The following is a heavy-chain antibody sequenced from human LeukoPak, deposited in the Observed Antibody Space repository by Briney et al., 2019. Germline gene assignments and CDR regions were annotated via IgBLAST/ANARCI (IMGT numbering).Heavy chain of an antibody. V-gene: IGHV1-2*02. CDR1: GYIFIDYQ. D-gene: IGHD5-18*01. J-gene: IGHJ4*02. CDR3: ARDGDSYGYGGFDY. Sequence: ASVKVSCKTSGYIFIDYQLNWVRQAPGEGLEWMAWINPNGGGTKYAQKFQDRLTMTWDTSISTAYMELNTLTSDDTAVYYCARDGDSYGYGGFDYWGQGTLVSVSS. CDR2: INPNGGGT.